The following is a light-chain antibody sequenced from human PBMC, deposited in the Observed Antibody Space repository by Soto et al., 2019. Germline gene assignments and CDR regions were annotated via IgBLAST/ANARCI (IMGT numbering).Light chain of an antibody. CDR1: QSVSTNY. Sequence: EIVLTQSPGTLSLSPGERATLSCRASQSVSTNYLAWYQRKPGQAPRLLIYGASSRATDIPNRFSGSGSGTDFTLTITRLKAEDFALYYCQQYCSSPPTFGQRTKVEIK. V-gene: IGKV3-20*01. CDR3: QQYCSSPPT. CDR2: GAS. J-gene: IGKJ1*01.